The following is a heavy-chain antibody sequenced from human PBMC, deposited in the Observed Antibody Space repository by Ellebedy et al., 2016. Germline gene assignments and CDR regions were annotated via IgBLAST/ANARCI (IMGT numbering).Heavy chain of an antibody. D-gene: IGHD6-6*01. CDR1: GGSFTDYL. CDR2: IHHSGGT. CDR3: AREVIAARSAYEY. Sequence: GSLRLSXAVYGGSFTDYLWTWIRQPPGKGLEWIGEIHHSGGTNYNPSLKSRVTISVDTSKNKFSLNLDSVTAADTAVYYCAREVIAARSAYEYWGQGTLVSVSS. J-gene: IGHJ4*02. V-gene: IGHV4-34*01.